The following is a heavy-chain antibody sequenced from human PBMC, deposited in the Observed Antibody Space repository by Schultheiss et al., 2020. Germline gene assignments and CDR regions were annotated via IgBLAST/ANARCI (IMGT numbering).Heavy chain of an antibody. V-gene: IGHV3-23*01. J-gene: IGHJ6*03. Sequence: GGSLRLSCAASGFTFSSYAMSWVRQAPGKGLEWVSAISGSGGSTYYADSVKGRFTISRDNSKNTLYLQMNSLRAEDTAVYYCARLPAVIAYYYYYYYMDVWGKGTTVTVSS. CDR3: ARLPAVIAYYYYYYYMDV. D-gene: IGHD2-21*01. CDR1: GFTFSSYA. CDR2: ISGSGGST.